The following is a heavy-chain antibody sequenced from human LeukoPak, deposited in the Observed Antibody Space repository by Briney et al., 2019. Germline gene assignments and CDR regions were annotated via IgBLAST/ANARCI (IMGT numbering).Heavy chain of an antibody. Sequence: GGSLRLSCAASGFTFDDYAMHWVRQAPGKGLEWVSGISGNSGSIGYADSVKGRFTISRDNAKNSLYLQMNSLRAEDTALYYCAKGATYGDYAFSMDVWGQGTTVTVSS. CDR1: GFTFDDYA. V-gene: IGHV3-9*01. J-gene: IGHJ6*02. D-gene: IGHD4-17*01. CDR2: ISGNSGSI. CDR3: AKGATYGDYAFSMDV.